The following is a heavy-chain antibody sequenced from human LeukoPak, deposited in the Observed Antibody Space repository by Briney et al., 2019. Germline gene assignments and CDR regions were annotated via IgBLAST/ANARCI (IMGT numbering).Heavy chain of an antibody. V-gene: IGHV1-2*06. CDR3: ARVQGTVYDFWSEESNWFDP. CDR2: INPNSGGT. D-gene: IGHD3-3*01. J-gene: IGHJ5*02. Sequence: ASVKVSCKASGYTFTGYYMHWVRQAPGQGLEWMGRINPNSGGTNYAQKFQGRVTMTRDTSISTAYMELSRLRSDDTAVYYCARVQGTVYDFWSEESNWFDPWGQGTLVTVSS. CDR1: GYTFTGYY.